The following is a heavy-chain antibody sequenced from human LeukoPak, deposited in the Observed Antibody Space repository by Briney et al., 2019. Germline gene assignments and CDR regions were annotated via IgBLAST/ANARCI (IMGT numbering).Heavy chain of an antibody. D-gene: IGHD3-10*01. CDR1: GGSISSSGYY. Sequence: PSQTLSLTCTVSGGSISSSGYYWSWIRQPPGKGLEWIGYIYHSGSTYYNPSLKSRVTISVDTSKNQFSLKLSSVTAADTAVYYCARGPRITMVRGAYYYYGMDVWGQGTTVSVSS. V-gene: IGHV4-30-2*01. CDR3: ARGPRITMVRGAYYYYGMDV. J-gene: IGHJ6*02. CDR2: IYHSGST.